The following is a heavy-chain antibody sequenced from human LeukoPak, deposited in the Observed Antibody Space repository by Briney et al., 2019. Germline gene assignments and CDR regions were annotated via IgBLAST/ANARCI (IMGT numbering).Heavy chain of an antibody. J-gene: IGHJ4*02. CDR1: GFSFSSYS. V-gene: IGHV3-48*04. CDR3: ARHPAGTLVPFDY. CDR2: ISSSSSTI. D-gene: IGHD6-13*01. Sequence: GGSLRLSCAASGFSFSSYSMNWVRQAPGKGREWVSYISSSSSTIYYADSVKGRFTISRDNAKNSLYLQMNSLRAEDTAVYYCARHPAGTLVPFDYWGQGTLVTVSS.